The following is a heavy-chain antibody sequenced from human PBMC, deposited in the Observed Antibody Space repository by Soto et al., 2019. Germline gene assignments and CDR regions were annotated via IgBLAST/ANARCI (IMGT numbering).Heavy chain of an antibody. CDR1: GGTFSSYA. CDR2: IIPIFGTA. Sequence: SVKVSCKASGGTFSSYAMSWVRQAPGQGLEWMGGIIPIFGTANYAQKFQGRVTITADESTSTAYMELSSLTPEDTAVYYCVKGRFYDYWGQGTLVTVSS. CDR3: VKGRFYDY. J-gene: IGHJ4*02. V-gene: IGHV1-69*13.